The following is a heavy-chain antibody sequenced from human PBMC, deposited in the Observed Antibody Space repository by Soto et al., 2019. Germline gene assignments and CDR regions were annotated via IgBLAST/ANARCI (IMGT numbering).Heavy chain of an antibody. J-gene: IGHJ6*02. CDR1: GGTFSSYA. V-gene: IGHV1-69*01. Sequence: QVQLVQSGAEVKKPGSSVKVSCKASGGTFSSYAISWVRQAPGQGLEWMGGIIPIFGTANYAQKFQGRVTITADESTRTAYMELSSLRSEDTAVYYCARCPRRSIAARRTYYYYYGMDVWGQGTTVTVSS. CDR3: ARCPRRSIAARRTYYYYYGMDV. CDR2: IIPIFGTA. D-gene: IGHD6-6*01.